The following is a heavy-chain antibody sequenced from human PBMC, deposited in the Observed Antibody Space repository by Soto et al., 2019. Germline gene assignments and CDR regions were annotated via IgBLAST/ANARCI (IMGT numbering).Heavy chain of an antibody. V-gene: IGHV3-53*01. J-gene: IGHJ4*02. Sequence: EVQLVESGGGLIPPGGSLRLSCAASGFLVNSAYMTWVRQAPGKGLEWLSMINSDGSTLYAESVKGRFTISRDNSKNRRDLQMNSLRAEDTAMYYCARSGYSLAWGYWGQGTLVIVTS. CDR3: ARSGYSLAWGY. CDR1: GFLVNSAY. D-gene: IGHD5-18*01. CDR2: INSDGST.